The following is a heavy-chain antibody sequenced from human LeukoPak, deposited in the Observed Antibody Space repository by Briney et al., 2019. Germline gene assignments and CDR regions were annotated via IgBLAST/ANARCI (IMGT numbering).Heavy chain of an antibody. CDR2: ISSSSTI. V-gene: IGHV3-48*01. D-gene: IGHD3-10*01. Sequence: GGSLRLSCAASGFTFSSYSMNWVRKAPGKGLEWVSYISSSSTIYYADSVKGRFTISRDNAKNSLYLQMNSLRVEDTAVYYCARGGNSLDYWGQGTLVTVSS. CDR1: GFTFSSYS. CDR3: ARGGNSLDY. J-gene: IGHJ4*02.